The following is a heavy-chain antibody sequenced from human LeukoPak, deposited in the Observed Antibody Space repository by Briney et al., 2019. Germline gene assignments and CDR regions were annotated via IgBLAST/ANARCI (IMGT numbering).Heavy chain of an antibody. D-gene: IGHD1-7*01. J-gene: IGHJ6*03. CDR1: GYTFTSYG. CDR2: ISAYNGNT. CDR3: ASARYNWNYAYYYYMDV. Sequence: ASVKVSCKASGYTFTSYGISWVRQAPGQGLEWMGWISAYNGNTNYAQKFQGRVTMTRDMSTSTVYMELSSLRSEDTAVYYCASARYNWNYAYYYYMDVWGKGTTVTVSS. V-gene: IGHV1-18*01.